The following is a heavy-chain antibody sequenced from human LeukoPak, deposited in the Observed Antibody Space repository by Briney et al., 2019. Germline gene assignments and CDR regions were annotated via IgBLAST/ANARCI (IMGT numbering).Heavy chain of an antibody. J-gene: IGHJ4*02. CDR3: ASMVRGDELFDY. CDR1: GGSISSGGYS. D-gene: IGHD3-10*01. Sequence: SETLSLTCAVSGGSISSGGYSWSWIRQPPGKGLEWIGYIYHSGSTYYNPSLKSRVTISVDRPKNQFSLKLSSVTAADTAVYYCASMVRGDELFDYWGQGTLVTVSS. CDR2: IYHSGST. V-gene: IGHV4-30-2*01.